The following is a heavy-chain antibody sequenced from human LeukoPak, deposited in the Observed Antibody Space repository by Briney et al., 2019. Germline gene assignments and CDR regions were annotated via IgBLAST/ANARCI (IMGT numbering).Heavy chain of an antibody. J-gene: IGHJ3*02. CDR3: ARERLKWGAFDI. Sequence: GGSLRLSCAASGLTFRDYYVSWIRQAPGKGLEWVSYISSSGSTIYYADSVKGRFTISRDNAKNSLYLQMNSLRAEDTAVYYGARERLKWGAFDIWGQGTMVTVSS. V-gene: IGHV3-11*04. CDR1: GLTFRDYY. D-gene: IGHD1-26*01. CDR2: ISSSGSTI.